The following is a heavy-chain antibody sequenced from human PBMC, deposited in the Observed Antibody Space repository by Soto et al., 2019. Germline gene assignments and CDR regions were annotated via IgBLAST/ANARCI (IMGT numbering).Heavy chain of an antibody. CDR1: CYGITSNG. V-gene: IGHV1-18*01. J-gene: IGHJ4*02. D-gene: IGHD3-22*01. CDR2: ISAYNGNT. CDR3: AREGLYYYDSSGPVY. Sequence: AKGSCKASCYGITSNGRSWVQQAPGRGLEWRGWISAYNGNTNYAQKLQGRVTMTTDTSTSTAYMELRSLRSDDTAVYYCAREGLYYYDSSGPVYWGQGTLGNVS.